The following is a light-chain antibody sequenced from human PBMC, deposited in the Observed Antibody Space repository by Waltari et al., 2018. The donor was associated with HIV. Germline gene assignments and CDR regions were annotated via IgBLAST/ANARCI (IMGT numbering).Light chain of an antibody. V-gene: IGLV2-8*01. CDR3: TSYTRSTNLL. CDR2: EFT. CDR1: ISDVDGYAY. Sequence: QSALTQPPSASGSRGQSVTISCAGPISDVDGYAYVSWYQKHPDKAPKLMIYEFTRRPSGVPDRFSGSKSANTASLTVSGLQAEDEADYYCTSYTRSTNLLFGGGTKLTVL. J-gene: IGLJ2*01.